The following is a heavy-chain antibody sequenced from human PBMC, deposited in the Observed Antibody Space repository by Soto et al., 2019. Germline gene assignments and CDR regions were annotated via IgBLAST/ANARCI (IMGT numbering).Heavy chain of an antibody. CDR2: ISYDGSNS. CDR3: AKDHRNGGSRVDY. V-gene: IGHV3-30*18. Sequence: QVRLVESGGGVVQPGRSLRLSCAASGFSFRSHGMHWVRQAPGKGLQWVAVISYDGSNSYYADSVKGRFTISRDNSNDALYLQMGSLRPEDTAVYFCAKDHRNGGSRVDYWGQGTLVTVSS. J-gene: IGHJ4*02. D-gene: IGHD2-15*01. CDR1: GFSFRSHG.